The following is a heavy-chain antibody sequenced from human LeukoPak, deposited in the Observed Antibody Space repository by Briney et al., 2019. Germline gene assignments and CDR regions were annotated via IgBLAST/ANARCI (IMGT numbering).Heavy chain of an antibody. CDR1: CGSISSSSYY. CDR2: INYSGST. J-gene: IGHJ6*02. D-gene: IGHD2-15*01. Sequence: SETLSLTCSVSCGSISSSSYYWGWIRQPPGKGLEGSGSINYSGSTYYNPSLKSRVTISVDTSKNQFPLTLSSVTAAATAPYYCARQVIGYCSGGSCYWDGMDVWGQGTTVTVSS. V-gene: IGHV4-39*01. CDR3: ARQVIGYCSGGSCYWDGMDV.